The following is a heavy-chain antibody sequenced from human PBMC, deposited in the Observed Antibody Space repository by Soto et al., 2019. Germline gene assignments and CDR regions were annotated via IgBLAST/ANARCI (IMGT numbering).Heavy chain of an antibody. Sequence: EAQLVESGGGLVQPGRSLRLSCAASGFTFDDFAMHWVRQAPGKGLEWVSGINWSGGSSGYSDSVKSRFTMSRDNAKNSLSMQMNSLRVEDTALFYCVKANDQQLVEGGPFDMWGQGTMVTVSS. CDR3: VKANDQQLVEGGPFDM. V-gene: IGHV3-9*01. CDR2: INWSGGSS. D-gene: IGHD6-13*01. J-gene: IGHJ3*02. CDR1: GFTFDDFA.